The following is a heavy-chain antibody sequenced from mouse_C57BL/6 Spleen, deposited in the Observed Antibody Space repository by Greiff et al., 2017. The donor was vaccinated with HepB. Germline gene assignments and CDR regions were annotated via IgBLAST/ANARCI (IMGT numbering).Heavy chain of an antibody. V-gene: IGHV1-63*01. D-gene: IGHD1-1*01. CDR2: IYPGGGYT. J-gene: IGHJ4*01. CDR3: AREDYYGTPYYAMDY. Sequence: QVQLQQSGAELVRPGTSVKMSCKASGYTFTNYWIGWAKQRPGHGLEWIGDIYPGGGYTNYNEKFKGKATLTADKSSSTAYMQFSSLTSEDSAIYYCAREDYYGTPYYAMDYWGQGTSGTVSS. CDR1: GYTFTNYW.